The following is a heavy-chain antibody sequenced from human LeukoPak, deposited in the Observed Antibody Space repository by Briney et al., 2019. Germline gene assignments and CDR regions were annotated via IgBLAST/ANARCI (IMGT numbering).Heavy chain of an antibody. D-gene: IGHD5-24*01. CDR2: ISWDGATT. Sequence: PGGSLRLSCGASGFTFDDYTMHWVRQAPGKGLEWVSVISWDGATTYYSGSVKGRFTISRDNSKNSLYLQMNSLKTEDTALYYCAKADHRGNGYNYDYWGRGTVVTVSS. V-gene: IGHV3-43*01. CDR3: AKADHRGNGYNYDY. J-gene: IGHJ4*02. CDR1: GFTFDDYT.